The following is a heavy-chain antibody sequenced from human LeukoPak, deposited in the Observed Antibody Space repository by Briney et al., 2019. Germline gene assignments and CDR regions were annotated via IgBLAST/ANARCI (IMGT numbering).Heavy chain of an antibody. J-gene: IGHJ1*01. V-gene: IGHV5-51*01. CDR1: GYSFTSYW. CDR2: IYPGDSDT. CDR3: ARLYYSSSWYPGYFRH. D-gene: IGHD6-13*01. Sequence: GESLKISCKGSGYSFTSYWIGWVRQMLGKGLEWMGIIYPGDSDTRYSPSFQGQVTISADKSISTAYLQWSSLKASDTAMYYCARLYYSSSWYPGYFRHWGQGTLVTVSS.